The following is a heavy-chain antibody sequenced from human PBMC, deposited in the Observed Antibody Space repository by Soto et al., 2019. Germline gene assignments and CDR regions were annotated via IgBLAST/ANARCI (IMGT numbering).Heavy chain of an antibody. Sequence: QVQLVQSGAEVKKPGSSVKVSCKASGGTFSSYAISWVRQAPGQGLEWMGGIIPIFGTANYAQKFQGRVTITADESTRTAYMELSSLRSEDTAVYYCARDPLMQLVPQYYYYGMDVWGQGTTVTVSS. CDR1: GGTFSSYA. CDR2: IIPIFGTA. J-gene: IGHJ6*02. CDR3: ARDPLMQLVPQYYYYGMDV. V-gene: IGHV1-69*12. D-gene: IGHD6-6*01.